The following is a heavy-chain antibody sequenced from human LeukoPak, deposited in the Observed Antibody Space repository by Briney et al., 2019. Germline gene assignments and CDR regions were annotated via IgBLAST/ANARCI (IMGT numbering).Heavy chain of an antibody. Sequence: GASVKVSCKASGGTFSSYAISWVRQAPGQGLEWMGRIIPILGIANYAQKFQGRVTITADKSTSTAYMELSSLRSEDTAVYYCARDAEVRGVSDYWGQGTLVTVSS. D-gene: IGHD3-10*01. CDR1: GGTFSSYA. J-gene: IGHJ4*02. CDR3: ARDAEVRGVSDY. V-gene: IGHV1-69*04. CDR2: IIPILGIA.